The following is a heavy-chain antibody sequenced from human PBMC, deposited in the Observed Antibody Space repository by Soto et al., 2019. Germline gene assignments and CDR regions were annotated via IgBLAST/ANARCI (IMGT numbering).Heavy chain of an antibody. Sequence: QVQLQESGPGLVKPSQTLSLTCTVSGGSISSGDYYWSWIRQPPGKGLEWIGYIYYSGSTYYNPSLESRVTISVDTSEHQFPLTLSSVPAADPAVYYCARSPFDHTRRDSWGQGPLVTVSS. CDR3: ARSPFDHTRRDS. CDR2: IYYSGST. J-gene: IGHJ4*02. D-gene: IGHD2-2*01. V-gene: IGHV4-30-4*01. CDR1: GGSISSGDYY.